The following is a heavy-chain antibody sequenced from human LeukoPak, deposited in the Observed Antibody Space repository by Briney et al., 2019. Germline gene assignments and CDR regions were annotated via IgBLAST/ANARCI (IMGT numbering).Heavy chain of an antibody. Sequence: GGSLRLSCTASRFPFIEYSMKWVRQAPGKGLEWISYIGIDSGNTKYADSVRGPFTISADKAKNSLYLQMNSLRVEDTAVYYCARDHNYAFDNWGQGTLVSVAS. CDR3: ARDHNYAFDN. CDR1: RFPFIEYS. V-gene: IGHV3-48*01. D-gene: IGHD1-1*01. CDR2: IGIDSGNT. J-gene: IGHJ4*02.